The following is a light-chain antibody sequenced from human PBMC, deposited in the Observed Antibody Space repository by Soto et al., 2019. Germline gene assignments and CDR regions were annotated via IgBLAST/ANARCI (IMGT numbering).Light chain of an antibody. Sequence: EIVLTQSPGTLSLSPGQRATLSCRASQRLSASDIAWYQQKPGQAPKFLIYGVSSRATGIPDRFSGSGSGTDFTLTISRLEPEDFAVYHCQQYGSSPLITFGQGTRVEIK. J-gene: IGKJ5*01. V-gene: IGKV3-20*01. CDR2: GVS. CDR3: QQYGSSPLIT. CDR1: QRLSASD.